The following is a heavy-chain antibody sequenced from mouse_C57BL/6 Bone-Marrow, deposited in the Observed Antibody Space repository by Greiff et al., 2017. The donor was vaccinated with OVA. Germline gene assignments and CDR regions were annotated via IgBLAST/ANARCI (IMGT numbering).Heavy chain of an antibody. CDR3: ARDYGKFYWYFDV. V-gene: IGHV1-64*01. CDR1: GYTFTSYW. J-gene: IGHJ1*03. D-gene: IGHD2-1*01. Sequence: VQLQQPGAELVKPGASVKLSCKASGYTFTSYWMHWVKQRPGHGLAWIGMIHPTSGSTNYNEKFKSKATLTVDKSSSTAYMHLSSLTSEDSAVYYCARDYGKFYWYFDVWGTGTTVTVAS. CDR2: IHPTSGST.